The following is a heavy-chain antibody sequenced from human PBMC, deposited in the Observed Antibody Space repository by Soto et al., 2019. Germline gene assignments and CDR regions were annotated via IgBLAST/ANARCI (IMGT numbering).Heavy chain of an antibody. D-gene: IGHD1-7*01. Sequence: KASETLSLTCTVSGYSVTSGSYWGWFRQPPEKGLEWIGSVYLSGHTYHNPSLMSRVTISIDTSKNQFSLKLTSVTAADTAVYYCARARIVVSGTIVDFWGRGTLVTVSS. J-gene: IGHJ4*02. CDR1: GYSVTSGSY. V-gene: IGHV4-38-2*02. CDR2: VYLSGHT. CDR3: ARARIVVSGTIVDF.